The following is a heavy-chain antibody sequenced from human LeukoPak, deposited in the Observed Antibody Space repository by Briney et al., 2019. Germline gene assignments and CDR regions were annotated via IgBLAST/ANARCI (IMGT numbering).Heavy chain of an antibody. CDR2: IGSSGSTV. D-gene: IGHD6-13*01. Sequence: PGGSLRLSCAASGFTFSAYEMNWVRQAPGKGLEWVSYIGSSGSTVYYADSVKGRFTISRDNAKNSLYLQMNSLRAEDTAVYYCARTVAAAGTGAWFDPWGQGTLVTVSS. CDR1: GFTFSAYE. CDR3: ARTVAAAGTGAWFDP. J-gene: IGHJ5*02. V-gene: IGHV3-48*03.